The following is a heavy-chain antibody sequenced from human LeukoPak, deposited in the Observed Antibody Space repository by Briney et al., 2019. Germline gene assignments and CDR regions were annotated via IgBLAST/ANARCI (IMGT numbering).Heavy chain of an antibody. Sequence: PSETLSLTCTVSGGSISSYYWSWIRQPAGKGLEWIGRIYSTGSTNYNLSLKSRVTMSVVTSKNQFSLRLRSVTAADTAVYYCARQIASAGTAGFDFWGQGALVTVSS. J-gene: IGHJ4*02. D-gene: IGHD6-13*01. CDR1: GGSISSYY. CDR2: IYSTGST. CDR3: ARQIASAGTAGFDF. V-gene: IGHV4-4*07.